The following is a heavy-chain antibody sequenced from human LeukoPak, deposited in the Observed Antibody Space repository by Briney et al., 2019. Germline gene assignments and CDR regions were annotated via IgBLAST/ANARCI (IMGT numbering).Heavy chain of an antibody. D-gene: IGHD5-18*01. Sequence: XGGSLRLSCAASGFTFSDYYMSWIRQAPGKGLEWVSYISSSGSTIYYADSVKGRFTISRDNAKNSLYLQMNSLRAEDTAVYYCAAGRNSYAYFDSWGQGTLVTVSS. V-gene: IGHV3-11*01. J-gene: IGHJ4*02. CDR3: AAGRNSYAYFDS. CDR2: ISSSGSTI. CDR1: GFTFSDYY.